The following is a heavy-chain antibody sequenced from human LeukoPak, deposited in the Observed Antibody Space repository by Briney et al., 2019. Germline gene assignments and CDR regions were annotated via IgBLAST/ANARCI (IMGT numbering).Heavy chain of an antibody. Sequence: PSETLSLTCAVSGGSFSGYLWNRIRQSPEKGLEWIGEINHSGSTNYNPSLKSRVTISVDTSKNQFSLKLSSVTAADTAVYYCASGLYREGATRAYYFDYWGQGTLVTVSS. V-gene: IGHV4-34*01. D-gene: IGHD1-26*01. CDR2: INHSGST. J-gene: IGHJ4*02. CDR3: ASGLYREGATRAYYFDY. CDR1: GGSFSGYL.